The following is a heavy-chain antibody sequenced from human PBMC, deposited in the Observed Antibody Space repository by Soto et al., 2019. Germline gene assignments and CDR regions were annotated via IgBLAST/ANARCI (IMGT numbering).Heavy chain of an antibody. CDR2: ISRDGGTK. J-gene: IGHJ1*01. CDR1: GFTVSTYG. D-gene: IGHD2-8*02. V-gene: IGHV3-30*03. CDR3: TGEVASGY. Sequence: QVQLVESGGGVVQPGRSLRLSCAVSGFTVSTYGMHWVRQAPGKGLEWVAVISRDGGTKYYADSVKGRFTSSRDNSRNTLFLDMNSLRGDDMAVYYCTGEVASGYWGQGTLVTVSS.